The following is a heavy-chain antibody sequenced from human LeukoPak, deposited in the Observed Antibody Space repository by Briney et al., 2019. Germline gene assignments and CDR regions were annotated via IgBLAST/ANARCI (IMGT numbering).Heavy chain of an antibody. J-gene: IGHJ4*02. Sequence: PGGSLRVSCAASGFTFNDYFMGWIRQAQGKGLEWVSHISRLGDTIDYADSVKGRFTISRDNAKNSLYLQMNSLRAEDTAVYFCARVRRGGDSRYFDYWGQGALVTVSS. CDR2: ISRLGDTI. CDR3: ARVRRGGDSRYFDY. D-gene: IGHD2-21*02. V-gene: IGHV3-11*01. CDR1: GFTFNDYF.